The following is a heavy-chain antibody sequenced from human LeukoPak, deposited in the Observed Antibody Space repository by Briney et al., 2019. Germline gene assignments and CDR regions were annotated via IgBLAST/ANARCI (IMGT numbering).Heavy chain of an antibody. CDR2: ISSSGSTI. V-gene: IGHV3-48*04. D-gene: IGHD3-22*01. CDR3: ARDYDSSGYFFDY. Sequence: GGSLRLSCAASGFTFSSYWMSWVRQAPGKGLEWVSYISSSGSTIYYADSVKGRFTISRDNAKNSLYLQMNSLRAEDTAVYYCARDYDSSGYFFDYWGQGTLVTVSS. J-gene: IGHJ4*02. CDR1: GFTFSSYW.